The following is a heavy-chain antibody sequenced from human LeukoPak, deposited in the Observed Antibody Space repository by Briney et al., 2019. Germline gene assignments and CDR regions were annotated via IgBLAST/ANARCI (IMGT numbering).Heavy chain of an antibody. J-gene: IGHJ4*02. CDR3: AREGGYLQLRYFDY. Sequence: PSETLSLTCTVSGGSINSSNYYWGWIRQPPGKGLEWIGSIYYSGNTYYNPSLESRVTISVDTSKNQFSLRLISVTAADTAVYYCAREGGYLQLRYFDYWGQGTLVTVSS. CDR1: GGSINSSNYY. V-gene: IGHV4-39*07. D-gene: IGHD5-24*01. CDR2: IYYSGNT.